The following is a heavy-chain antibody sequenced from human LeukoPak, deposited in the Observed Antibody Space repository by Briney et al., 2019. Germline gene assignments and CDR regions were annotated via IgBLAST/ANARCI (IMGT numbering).Heavy chain of an antibody. CDR1: GGSFSGYY. CDR3: ARGKIAARRSYFDY. D-gene: IGHD6-6*01. J-gene: IGHJ4*02. V-gene: IGHV4-34*01. CDR2: INHSGST. Sequence: EPSETLSLTCAVYGGSFSGYYWSWIRQPPGKGLEWIGEINHSGSTNYNPSLKSRVTISVDTSKNQFSLKLSSVTAADTAVYYCARGKIAARRSYFDYWGQGTLVTVSS.